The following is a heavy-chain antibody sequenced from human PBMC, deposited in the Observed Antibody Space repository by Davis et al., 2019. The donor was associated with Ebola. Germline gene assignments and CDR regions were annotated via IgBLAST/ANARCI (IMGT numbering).Heavy chain of an antibody. Sequence: PGGSLRLSCAASGFTFSSYAMSWVRPAPGKGLEWVSAISGSVGTTYYEESVKGRFIISRDNSKNTLYLQMNSLRAEDTAVYYCAKDRGGYCSGGSCYDASDIWGQGTMVTVSS. D-gene: IGHD2-15*01. CDR1: GFTFSSYA. V-gene: IGHV3-23*01. J-gene: IGHJ3*02. CDR3: AKDRGGYCSGGSCYDASDI. CDR2: ISGSVGTT.